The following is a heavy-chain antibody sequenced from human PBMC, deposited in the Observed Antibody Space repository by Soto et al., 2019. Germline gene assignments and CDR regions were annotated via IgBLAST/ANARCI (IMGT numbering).Heavy chain of an antibody. D-gene: IGHD3-10*02. CDR2: IPYSGGP. CDR3: AASELGLISVLGT. J-gene: IGHJ5*02. CDR1: GASMKNFF. Sequence: SETLSLTCSVSGASMKNFFWSWIRQPPGKGLEWIGYIPYSGGPTYTPSLKSRVRIAIDTSRNQFSLRLTSVTSADTAVYYCAASELGLISVLGTWGQGTQVTVSS. V-gene: IGHV4-59*01.